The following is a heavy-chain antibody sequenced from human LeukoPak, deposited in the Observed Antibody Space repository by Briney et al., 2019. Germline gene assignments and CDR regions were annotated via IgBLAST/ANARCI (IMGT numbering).Heavy chain of an antibody. CDR3: ARGATVTTYRNYYYYGMDV. CDR2: INPNSGGT. Sequence: GASVKVSCKASGYTFTGYYMHWVRQAPGQGLEWMGWINPNSGGTNYAQKFQGRVTMTRDTSISTAYMELSRLRSGDTAVYYCARGATVTTYRNYYYYGMDVWGQGTTVTVSS. V-gene: IGHV1-2*02. D-gene: IGHD4-17*01. J-gene: IGHJ6*02. CDR1: GYTFTGYY.